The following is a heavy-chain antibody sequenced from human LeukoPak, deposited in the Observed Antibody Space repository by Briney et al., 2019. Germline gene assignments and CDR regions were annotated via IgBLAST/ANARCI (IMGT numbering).Heavy chain of an antibody. CDR3: ARRAHYYGSGSYSNYDY. D-gene: IGHD3-10*01. J-gene: IGHJ4*02. Sequence: PGGSLRLSCAASGFTFSDYYMSWIRQAPGKGLEWVSYISSSGSTIYYADSVKGRFTISRDNAKNPLYLQMNSLRDADTAVYYCARRAHYYGSGSYSNYDYWGQGTLVTVSS. V-gene: IGHV3-11*04. CDR2: ISSSGSTI. CDR1: GFTFSDYY.